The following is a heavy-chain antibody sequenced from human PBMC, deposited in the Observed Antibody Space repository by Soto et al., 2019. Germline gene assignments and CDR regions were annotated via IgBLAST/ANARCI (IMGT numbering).Heavy chain of an antibody. Sequence: SETLSLTCAVYGGSFSGYYWSWIRQPPGKGLEWIGEINHSGSTNYNPSLKSRVTISVDTSKNQFSLKLSSVTAADTAVYYCASSTIFDGRNVWGKGTTVTVSS. V-gene: IGHV4-34*01. CDR3: ASSTIFDGRNV. J-gene: IGHJ6*04. CDR2: INHSGST. CDR1: GGSFSGYY. D-gene: IGHD3-3*01.